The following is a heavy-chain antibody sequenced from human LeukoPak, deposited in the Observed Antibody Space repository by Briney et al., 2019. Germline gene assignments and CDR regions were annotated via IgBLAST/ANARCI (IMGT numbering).Heavy chain of an antibody. D-gene: IGHD4-23*01. CDR3: AREGYGGNSNYYYYYGMDV. CDR2: IIPIFGTA. V-gene: IGHV1-69*01. J-gene: IGHJ6*02. Sequence: GASVKVSCKASGGTFSSYAISWVRQAPGQGLEWMGGIIPIFGTANYAQKFQGRVTITADESTSTACMELSSLRSEDTAVYYCAREGYGGNSNYYYYYGMDVWGQGTTVTVSS. CDR1: GGTFSSYA.